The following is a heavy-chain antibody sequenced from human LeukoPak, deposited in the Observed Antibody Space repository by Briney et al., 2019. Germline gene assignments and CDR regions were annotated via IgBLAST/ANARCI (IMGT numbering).Heavy chain of an antibody. D-gene: IGHD6-13*01. CDR1: GFTFSSYA. CDR2: ISSNGGST. CDR3: AKALQQQLVRESNWFDP. V-gene: IGHV3-64*01. Sequence: GGSLRLSCAASGFTFSSYAMHWVRQAPGKGLEYVSAISSNGGSTYYANSVKGRFTISRDNSKNTLYLQMNSLRAEDTAVYYCAKALQQQLVRESNWFDPWGQGTLVTVSS. J-gene: IGHJ5*02.